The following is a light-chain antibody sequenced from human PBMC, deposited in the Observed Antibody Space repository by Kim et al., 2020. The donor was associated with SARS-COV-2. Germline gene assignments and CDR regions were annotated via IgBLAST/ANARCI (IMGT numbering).Light chain of an antibody. CDR2: DVS. Sequence: PGEGATLSGRASQTVSSGKLAWYQQRPGQAPRLLVHDVSNRATGIPDRFSGSGSGTDFSLTISRVEPEDFAVYFCQQYATSPPYTFGQGTKLEI. CDR3: QQYATSPPYT. J-gene: IGKJ2*01. CDR1: QTVSSGK. V-gene: IGKV3-20*01.